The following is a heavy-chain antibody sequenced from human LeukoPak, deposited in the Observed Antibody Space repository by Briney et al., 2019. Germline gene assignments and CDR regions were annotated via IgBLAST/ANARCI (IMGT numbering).Heavy chain of an antibody. CDR3: ARQAIYDSSGYYQYYLDY. CDR2: IHYSGIT. V-gene: IGHV4-59*08. Sequence: PSETLSLTCTVSGASISSYYWSWIRQPPGKGLEYIGYIHYSGITNYNPSLKSRVTISVDTSKDQFSLRLSSVTAADTAVYYCARQAIYDSSGYYQYYLDYWGQGTLVTVSS. D-gene: IGHD3-22*01. CDR1: GASISSYY. J-gene: IGHJ4*02.